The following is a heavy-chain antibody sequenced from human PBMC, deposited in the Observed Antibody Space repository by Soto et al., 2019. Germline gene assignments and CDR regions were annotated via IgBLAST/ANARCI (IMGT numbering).Heavy chain of an antibody. D-gene: IGHD3-22*01. V-gene: IGHV5-10-1*01. CDR1: GYSFTSYW. J-gene: IGHJ6*02. Sequence: PGESLKISCKGSGYSFTSYWISWVRQMPGKGLEWMGRIDPSDSYTNYSPSFQGHVTISADKSISTAYLQWSSLKASDTAMYYCAGTLYYDSSGYYPGPRYYYYGMDVWGQGTTVTVSS. CDR3: AGTLYYDSSGYYPGPRYYYYGMDV. CDR2: IDPSDSYT.